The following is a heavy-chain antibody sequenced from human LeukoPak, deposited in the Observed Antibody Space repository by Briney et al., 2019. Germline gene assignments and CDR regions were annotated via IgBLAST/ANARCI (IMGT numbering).Heavy chain of an antibody. J-gene: IGHJ4*02. CDR1: GGSISSYY. CDR2: ISGSGGST. D-gene: IGHD3-3*01. Sequence: ETLSLTCTVSGGSISSYYWSWVRQAPGKGPEWVSAISGSGGSTYYADSVKGRFTISRDNSKNTLYLQMNSLRAEDTAVYYCAKCGTIFGVVIYLDYWGQGTLVTVSS. CDR3: AKCGTIFGVVIYLDY. V-gene: IGHV3-23*01.